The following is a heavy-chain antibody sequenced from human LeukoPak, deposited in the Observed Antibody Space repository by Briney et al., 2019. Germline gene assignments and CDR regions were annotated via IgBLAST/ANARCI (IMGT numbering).Heavy chain of an antibody. CDR1: GGSISSYY. CDR2: MYTSGST. D-gene: IGHD2-2*01. V-gene: IGHV4-4*07. CDR3: ARGAHQARPFDY. J-gene: IGHJ4*02. Sequence: TSETLSLTYTVSGGSISSYYWSWIRQPDGKGLEWIGRMYTSGSTNNNPSLKSRVTMSLDTSKNQFSLKLSSVTAADTAVYYCARGAHQARPFDYWGQGTLVTVSS.